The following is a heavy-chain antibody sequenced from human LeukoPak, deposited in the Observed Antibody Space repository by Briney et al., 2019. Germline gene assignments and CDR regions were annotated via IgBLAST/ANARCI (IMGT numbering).Heavy chain of an antibody. D-gene: IGHD3-16*01. V-gene: IGHV4-4*07. CDR1: AGSISSYY. CDR2: IYTSGST. CDR3: AREGRSATDGY. J-gene: IGHJ4*02. Sequence: SETLSLTCTVSAGSISSYYWSWIRQPAGKGLEWIGRIYTSGSTNHNPSLKSRVTMSVDTSKNQFSLKLSSVTAADTAVYYCAREGRSATDGYWGQGTLVTVSS.